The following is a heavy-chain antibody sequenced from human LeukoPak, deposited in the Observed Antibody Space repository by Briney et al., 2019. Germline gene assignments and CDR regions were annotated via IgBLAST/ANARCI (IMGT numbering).Heavy chain of an antibody. J-gene: IGHJ3*02. D-gene: IGHD5-18*01. CDR1: GFTFSTYN. V-gene: IGHV3-21*01. CDR3: ARVLDTAMVIYAFDI. Sequence: PGGSLRLSCAASGFTFSTYNMNWVRQAPGKGLEWVSSISGSSSYIYYADSLKGRFTISRDNAKNSLYLQMNSLRAEDTAVYYCARVLDTAMVIYAFDIWGQGTMVTVSS. CDR2: ISGSSSYI.